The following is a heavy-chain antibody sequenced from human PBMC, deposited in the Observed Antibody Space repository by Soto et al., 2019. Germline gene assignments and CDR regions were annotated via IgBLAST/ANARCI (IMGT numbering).Heavy chain of an antibody. D-gene: IGHD1-26*01. CDR1: AFTFSDYA. J-gene: IGHJ2*01. Sequence: SGGGVVQPGRSLRLSCVGSAFTFSDYAIHWVRQGPGKGLDWVAAISYDGIGTDYADSVKGRFTISRDNSKNTLYLQMNSLTVEDTAVYYCARDARIGTDWYFDLWGRGTLVTVSS. V-gene: IGHV3-30-3*01. CDR2: ISYDGIGT. CDR3: ARDARIGTDWYFDL.